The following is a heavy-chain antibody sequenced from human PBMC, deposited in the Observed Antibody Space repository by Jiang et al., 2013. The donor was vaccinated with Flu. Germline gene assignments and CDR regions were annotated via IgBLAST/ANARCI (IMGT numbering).Heavy chain of an antibody. CDR3: ARVGTVTSTFDY. D-gene: IGHD4-17*01. CDR1: GYSLTSYY. V-gene: IGHV1-46*01. CDR2: INPSGGTT. J-gene: IGHJ4*02. Sequence: SGAEVKKPGASVKVSCKASGYSLTSYYMHWVRQAPGQGLEWMGIINPSGGTTNYAQKFQGRVTMTRDTSTSTVYMELNSLRSEDTAVYYCARVGTVTSTFDYWGQGTLVTVSS.